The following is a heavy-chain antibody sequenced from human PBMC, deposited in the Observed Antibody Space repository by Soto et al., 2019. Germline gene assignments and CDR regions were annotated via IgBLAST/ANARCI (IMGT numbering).Heavy chain of an antibody. CDR3: ARVGSRRITIFGVVIRNWFDP. Sequence: SETLSLTCAVYGGSFSGYYWSWIRQPPGKGLEWIGEINHSGSTNYNPSLKSRVTISVDTSKNQFSLKLSSVTAADTAVYYCARVGSRRITIFGVVIRNWFDPWGQGTLVTVSS. CDR1: GGSFSGYY. D-gene: IGHD3-3*01. V-gene: IGHV4-34*01. CDR2: INHSGST. J-gene: IGHJ5*02.